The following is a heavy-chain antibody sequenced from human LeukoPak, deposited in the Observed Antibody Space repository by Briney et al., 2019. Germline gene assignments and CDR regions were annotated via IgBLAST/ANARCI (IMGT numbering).Heavy chain of an antibody. CDR2: ISYDGSNK. V-gene: IGHV3-30*18. J-gene: IGHJ4*02. CDR3: AKGLYYGSGSYRTLGY. Sequence: GRSLRLSCAASGFTFSSYGMHWVRQAPGKGLEWVAVISYDGSNKYYADSVKGRFTISRDNSKNTLYLQMNSLRAEDTAVYYCAKGLYYGSGSYRTLGYWGQGTLVTVSS. D-gene: IGHD3-10*01. CDR1: GFTFSSYG.